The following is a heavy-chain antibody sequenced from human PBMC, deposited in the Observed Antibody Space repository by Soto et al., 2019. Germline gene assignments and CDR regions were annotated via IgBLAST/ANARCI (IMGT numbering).Heavy chain of an antibody. CDR2: TYYSGSS. CDR3: ARQYSGQEGFWFDP. Sequence: QLQLQESGPGLVKPSETLSLTCTVSGGSISSSSSYWGWIRQPPGKGLEWIGSTYYSGSSYYNPSPNSRVTISVDTTNNQSSLRLSSVTAADSVVYYCARQYSGQEGFWFDPWGQGTLVTVSS. CDR1: GGSISSSSSY. J-gene: IGHJ5*02. V-gene: IGHV4-39*01. D-gene: IGHD5-18*01.